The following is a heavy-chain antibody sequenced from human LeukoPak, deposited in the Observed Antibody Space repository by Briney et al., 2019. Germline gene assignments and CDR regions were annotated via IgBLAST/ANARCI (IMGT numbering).Heavy chain of an antibody. Sequence: GSLRLSCAASGFTFSSYAMHWVRQAPGKGLEWVAVISYDGSNKYYADSVKGRFTISRDNSKNTLYLQMNSLRAEDTAVYYCARARIAARPRFDYWGQGTLVTVSS. CDR3: ARARIAARPRFDY. J-gene: IGHJ4*02. V-gene: IGHV3-30*04. D-gene: IGHD6-6*01. CDR2: ISYDGSNK. CDR1: GFTFSSYA.